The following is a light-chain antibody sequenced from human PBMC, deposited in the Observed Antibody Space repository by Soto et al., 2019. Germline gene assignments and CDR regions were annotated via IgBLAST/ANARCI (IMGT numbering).Light chain of an antibody. V-gene: IGKV3-11*01. Sequence: EIVLTQSPVTLSLSPGEGATLSCRASQSVGSYLAWYQHKPGQAPRLLIYDASNRATGIPARFSGSGSGTDFILTISSIQHNHFAVLYSHLRSIWSQTFGGGTNVEIK. CDR3: HLRSIWSQT. CDR2: DAS. J-gene: IGKJ4*01. CDR1: QSVGSY.